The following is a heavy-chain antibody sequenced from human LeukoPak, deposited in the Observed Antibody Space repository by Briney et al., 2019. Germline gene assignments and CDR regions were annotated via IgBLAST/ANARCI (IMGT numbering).Heavy chain of an antibody. D-gene: IGHD3-10*01. CDR3: ARDTQGFGESGYYYYYTDV. V-gene: IGHV3-48*04. CDR1: GFTFSNYN. Sequence: GGSLRLSCAASGFTFSNYNMNWVRQAPGKGLEWVSYISSSGSTIYYADSVKGRFTISRDNAKNSLYLQMNSLRAEDTAVYYCARDTQGFGESGYYYYYTDVWGKGTTVTISS. J-gene: IGHJ6*03. CDR2: ISSSGSTI.